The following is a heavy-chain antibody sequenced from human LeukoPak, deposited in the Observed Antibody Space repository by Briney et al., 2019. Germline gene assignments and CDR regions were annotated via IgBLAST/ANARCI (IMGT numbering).Heavy chain of an antibody. J-gene: IGHJ6*02. V-gene: IGHV3-53*01. CDR2: IYSGGST. CDR1: GFTVSSNY. CDR3: ARDRSGPYGSGRDLKDGMDV. D-gene: IGHD3-10*01. Sequence: GGSLRLSCAASGFTVSSNYMSWVRQAPGKGLEWVSVIYSGGSTYYADSVKGRFTISRDNSKNTLYLQMNSLRAEDTAVYYCARDRSGPYGSGRDLKDGMDVWGQGTTVTVSS.